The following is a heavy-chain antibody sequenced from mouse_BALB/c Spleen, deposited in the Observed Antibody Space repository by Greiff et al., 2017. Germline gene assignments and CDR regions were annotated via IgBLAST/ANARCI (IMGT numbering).Heavy chain of an antibody. CDR2: ISYDGSN. Sequence: ESGPGLVKPSQSLSLTCSVTGYSITSGYYWNWIRQFPGNKLEWMGYISYDGSNNYNPSLKNRFSITRDTSKNQFFLKLNSVTTEDTATYYCARGAYGNFYAMDYWGQGTSVTVSS. V-gene: IGHV3-6*02. CDR3: ARGAYGNFYAMDY. J-gene: IGHJ4*01. CDR1: GYSITSGYY. D-gene: IGHD2-10*02.